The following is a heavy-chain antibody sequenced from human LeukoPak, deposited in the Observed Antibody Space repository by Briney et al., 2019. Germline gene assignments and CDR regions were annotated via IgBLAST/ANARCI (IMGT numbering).Heavy chain of an antibody. D-gene: IGHD2-8*02. V-gene: IGHV4-34*01. CDR2: INHSGST. J-gene: IGHJ4*02. Sequence: SETPSLTCTFYGGSFSSYYWSWVRQPPGKGLEWIGEINHSGSTTYNPSLRSRVTISVDTSKKHFSLKLTSVTAADTAVYFCAQTLGVSTITVHYWGQGTLVTVSS. CDR1: GGSFSSYY. CDR3: AQTLGVSTITVHY.